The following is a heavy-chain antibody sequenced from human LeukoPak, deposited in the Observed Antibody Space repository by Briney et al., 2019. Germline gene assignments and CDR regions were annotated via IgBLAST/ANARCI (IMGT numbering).Heavy chain of an antibody. J-gene: IGHJ4*02. Sequence: GGSLRLSCAASGFTFSSYAMHWVRQAPGKGLEWVAVISYDGSNKYYADSVKGRFTISRDNSKNTLYLQMNSLRAEDTAVYYCASDYSGSYYEADYWGQGTLVTVSS. CDR2: ISYDGSNK. CDR3: ASDYSGSYYEADY. V-gene: IGHV3-30-3*01. CDR1: GFTFSSYA. D-gene: IGHD1-26*01.